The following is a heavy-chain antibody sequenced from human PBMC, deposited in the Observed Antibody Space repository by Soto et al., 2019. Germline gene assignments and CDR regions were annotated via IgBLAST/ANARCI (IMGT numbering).Heavy chain of an antibody. CDR1: GGSLRGSY. Sequence: QVHLQQWGAGLLKPSETLSLTCGVYGGSLRGSYWSWIRQPPGKALEWLGKVTHSGSTTFNPSLKSRVSVSVNTSDNQFSLKLTSLTTADTAVYYCARGHIPVYGPVPDYFDSWGQGTLVTVSS. D-gene: IGHD2-21*01. V-gene: IGHV4-34*02. CDR2: VTHSGST. J-gene: IGHJ4*02. CDR3: ARGHIPVYGPVPDYFDS.